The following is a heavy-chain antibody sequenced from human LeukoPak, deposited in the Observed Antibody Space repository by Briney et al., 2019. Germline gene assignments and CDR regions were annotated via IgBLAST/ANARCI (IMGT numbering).Heavy chain of an antibody. V-gene: IGHV3-48*03. Sequence: GGSLRLSCAASGFTFSSYEMNWVRQAPGKGLEWVSYISSSGSTIYYADSVKGRFTISRDNAKNSLYLQMNSLRAEDTALYYCARASRYYYDSSGLGNYFDYWGQATLVTISS. D-gene: IGHD3-22*01. CDR2: ISSSGSTI. CDR3: ARASRYYYDSSGLGNYFDY. CDR1: GFTFSSYE. J-gene: IGHJ4*02.